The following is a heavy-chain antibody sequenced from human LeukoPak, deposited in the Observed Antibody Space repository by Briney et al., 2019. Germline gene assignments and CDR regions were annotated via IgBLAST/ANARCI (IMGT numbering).Heavy chain of an antibody. CDR2: IYYSGST. CDR1: GGSISSYY. J-gene: IGHJ3*02. CDR3: ARAMLSFGGAFDI. D-gene: IGHD2-15*01. Sequence: SETLSLTCTVSGGSISSYYWSWIRQPPGKGLEWIGYIYYSGSTNYNPSLKSRVTISVDTSKNQFSLKLSSVTAADTAVYYCARAMLSFGGAFDIWGQGTMVTVSS. V-gene: IGHV4-59*08.